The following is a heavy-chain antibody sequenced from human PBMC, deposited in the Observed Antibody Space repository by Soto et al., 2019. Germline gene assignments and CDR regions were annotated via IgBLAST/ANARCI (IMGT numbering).Heavy chain of an antibody. D-gene: IGHD6-19*01. V-gene: IGHV5-10-1*01. CDR3: ARRHLAVAGSDY. Sequence: ESLTIYCTCSGDSFTRYWISWVRQMPGKGLEWMGRIDPSDSYTNYSPSFQGHVTISADKSISTAYLQWSSLKASDTAMYYCARRHLAVAGSDYWGQGTLVIVSS. CDR1: GDSFTRYW. J-gene: IGHJ4*02. CDR2: IDPSDSYT.